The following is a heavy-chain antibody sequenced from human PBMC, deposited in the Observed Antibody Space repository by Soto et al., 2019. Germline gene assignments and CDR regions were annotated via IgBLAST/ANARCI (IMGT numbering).Heavy chain of an antibody. CDR2: IIPIFGTA. V-gene: IGHV1-69*01. CDR1: GGTFSSYA. Sequence: QVQLVQSGAEVKKPGSSVKVSCKASGGTFSSYAISWVRQAPGQGLEWMGGIIPIFGTANYAQKFQGRVKLTADESTSTAYMELSSLRSEDTAVYYCARNILGYCSGGSCYEVDYYYGMDVWGQGTTVTVSS. J-gene: IGHJ6*02. D-gene: IGHD2-15*01. CDR3: ARNILGYCSGGSCYEVDYYYGMDV.